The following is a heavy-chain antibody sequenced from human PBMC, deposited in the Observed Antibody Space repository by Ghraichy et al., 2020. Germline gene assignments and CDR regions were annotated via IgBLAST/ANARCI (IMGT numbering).Heavy chain of an antibody. V-gene: IGHV4-61*01. D-gene: IGHD3-10*01. J-gene: IGHJ4*02. Sequence: SETLSLTCTVSGGSVSSGSYYWSWIRQPPGKGLEWIGYIYYSGSTNYNPSLKSRVTISVDTSKNQFSLKLSSVTAADTAVYYCAREGDSGSYFDYWGQGTLVTVSS. CDR1: GGSVSSGSYY. CDR3: AREGDSGSYFDY. CDR2: IYYSGST.